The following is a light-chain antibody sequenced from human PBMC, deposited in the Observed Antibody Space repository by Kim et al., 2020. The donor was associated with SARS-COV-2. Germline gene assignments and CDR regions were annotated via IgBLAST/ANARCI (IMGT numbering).Light chain of an antibody. CDR3: QVWESTSDEKV. CDR2: YDR. Sequence: AQGRTASITCGGDDIGSQSVHWYQQKPGQAPVLVIYYDRDRPSGITERISGSKSGNAATLTISRVEAGDEADYYCQVWESTSDEKVFGTGTKVTVL. V-gene: IGLV3-21*01. J-gene: IGLJ1*01. CDR1: DIGSQS.